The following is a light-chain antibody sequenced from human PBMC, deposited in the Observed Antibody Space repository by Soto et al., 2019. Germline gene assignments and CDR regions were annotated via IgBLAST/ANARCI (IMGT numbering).Light chain of an antibody. Sequence: EIVLTQSPSTLPLSTGESATLSRRASQRVSRNLAWYQQKPGQAPRLLIFDASTRATGIPARFSGSGSGTEFTLTISSLQPDDFSTYYCQQYHSYWTFGQGTKVDI. CDR3: QQYHSYWT. CDR1: QRVSRN. J-gene: IGKJ1*01. V-gene: IGKV3-15*01. CDR2: DAS.